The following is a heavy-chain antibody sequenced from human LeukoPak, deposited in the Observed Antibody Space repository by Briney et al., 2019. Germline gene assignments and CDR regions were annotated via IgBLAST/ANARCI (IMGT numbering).Heavy chain of an antibody. CDR3: ASTFHDAFDI. CDR1: GGSISSYY. V-gene: IGHV4-59*01. D-gene: IGHD3-16*01. J-gene: IGHJ3*02. Sequence: SETLSLTCTVSGGSISSYYWSWIRQPPGKGLEWIGYIYYSGSTNYNPSLKSRVTISVDTSKNQFSLKLSSVTAADTAVYYCASTFHDAFDIWGQGTMVTVSS. CDR2: IYYSGST.